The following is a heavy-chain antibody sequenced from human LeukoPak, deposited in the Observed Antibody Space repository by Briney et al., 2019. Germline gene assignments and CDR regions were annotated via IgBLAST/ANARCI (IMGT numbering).Heavy chain of an antibody. Sequence: GGSLRLSCAASGFTFDDYAMHWVRHAPGKGLEWVSGISWNSGSIVYADSVKGRFTISRDNAKNSLYLQMNSLRAEDTALYYCAKDTGYGGNPLIPWYFDYWGQGTLVTVSS. D-gene: IGHD4-23*01. J-gene: IGHJ4*02. CDR1: GFTFDDYA. CDR3: AKDTGYGGNPLIPWYFDY. CDR2: ISWNSGSI. V-gene: IGHV3-9*01.